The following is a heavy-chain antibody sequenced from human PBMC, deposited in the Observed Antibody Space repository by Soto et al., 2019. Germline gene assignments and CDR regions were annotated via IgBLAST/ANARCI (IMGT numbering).Heavy chain of an antibody. V-gene: IGHV1-18*01. CDR1: GYTFTSYG. D-gene: IGHD3-22*01. CDR2: ISAYNGNT. CDR3: ASYDSSGYYHADYYYGMDV. Sequence: ASVKVSCKASGYTFTSYGISWVRQAPGQGLEWMGWISAYNGNTNYAQKLQGRVTMTTDTSTSTAYMELRSLRSDDTAVYYCASYDSSGYYHADYYYGMDVWGQGTTVTVSS. J-gene: IGHJ6*02.